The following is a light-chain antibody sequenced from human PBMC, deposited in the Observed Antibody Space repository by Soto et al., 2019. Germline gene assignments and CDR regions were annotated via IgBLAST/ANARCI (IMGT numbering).Light chain of an antibody. CDR3: QQYNSYSWT. Sequence: DIQMTQSPSTLSASVGDRVTITCRASQAIRNWLAWYQQKPGKAPKLLIYDASTLESGVPSRFSGSGSGTEFTLTISSLQPDDFATYYCQQYNSYSWTFGQWTKVEIK. CDR1: QAIRNW. CDR2: DAS. J-gene: IGKJ1*01. V-gene: IGKV1-5*01.